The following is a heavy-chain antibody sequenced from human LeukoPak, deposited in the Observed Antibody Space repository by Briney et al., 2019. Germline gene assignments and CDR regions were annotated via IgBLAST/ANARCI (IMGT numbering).Heavy chain of an antibody. Sequence: GGSLRLSCAASGFTFSNYWMTWVRQAPGRGLEWVANIKQDGSEISYVDSVKGRFTISRDNAKNSLYLQMNSLRAEDTAVYYCAREVAARRLGSWFDPWGQGTLVTVSS. V-gene: IGHV3-7*01. CDR3: AREVAARRLGSWFDP. D-gene: IGHD6-6*01. CDR2: IKQDGSEI. J-gene: IGHJ5*02. CDR1: GFTFSNYW.